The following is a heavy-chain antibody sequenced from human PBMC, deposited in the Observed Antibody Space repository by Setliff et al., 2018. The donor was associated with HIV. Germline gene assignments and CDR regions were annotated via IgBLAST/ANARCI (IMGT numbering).Heavy chain of an antibody. D-gene: IGHD6-19*01. J-gene: IGHJ4*02. CDR1: GYNFSSNG. Sequence: GASVKVSCKASGYNFSSNGIIWVRQAPGQGLEWMGWISSYNGNTKYAQKVQDRVTMTKDTSTSTAYMELRSLRSADTAVYYCARVSRSGWFFDWWGQGSLVTVSS. CDR2: ISSYNGNT. CDR3: ARVSRSGWFFDW. V-gene: IGHV1-18*01.